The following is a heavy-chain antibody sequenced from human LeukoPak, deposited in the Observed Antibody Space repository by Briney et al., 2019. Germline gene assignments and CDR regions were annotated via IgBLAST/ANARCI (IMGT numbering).Heavy chain of an antibody. CDR3: AREASSGGYGAPFDY. J-gene: IGHJ4*02. V-gene: IGHV3-53*01. CDR1: GFTVSSNY. D-gene: IGHD5-12*01. CDR2: IYSSGST. Sequence: GGSLRLSCAASGFTVSSNYMSWVRQAPGKGLEWVSVIYSSGSTYYADSVKGRFTISRDNSKNTLYLQMNSLRAEDTAVYYCAREASSGGYGAPFDYWGQGTLVTVSS.